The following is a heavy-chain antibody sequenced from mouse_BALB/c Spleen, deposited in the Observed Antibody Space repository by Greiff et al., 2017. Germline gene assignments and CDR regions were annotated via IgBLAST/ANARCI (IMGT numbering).Heavy chain of an antibody. Sequence: QVHVKQSGAELARPGASVKMSCKASGYTFTSYTMHWVKQRPGQGLEWIGYINPSSGYTNYNQKFKDKATLTADKSSSTAYMQLSSLTSEDSAVYYCARGGTTVDYFDYWGQGTTLTVSS. J-gene: IGHJ2*01. CDR3: ARGGTTVDYFDY. D-gene: IGHD1-1*01. CDR1: GYTFTSYT. V-gene: IGHV1-4*01. CDR2: INPSSGYT.